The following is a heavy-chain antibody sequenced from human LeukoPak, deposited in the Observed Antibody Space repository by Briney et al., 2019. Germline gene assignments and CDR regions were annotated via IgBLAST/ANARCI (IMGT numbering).Heavy chain of an antibody. D-gene: IGHD2-2*01. V-gene: IGHV4-34*01. CDR2: INHSGST. Sequence: SETLSLTCAVYGGSFSGYYWSWIRQPQGKGLEWIGEINHSGSTNYNPSLKSRVTISVDTSKNQFSLKLSSVTAADTAVYYCARGRCSSTSCYRSWFDPWGQGTLVTVSS. J-gene: IGHJ5*02. CDR1: GGSFSGYY. CDR3: ARGRCSSTSCYRSWFDP.